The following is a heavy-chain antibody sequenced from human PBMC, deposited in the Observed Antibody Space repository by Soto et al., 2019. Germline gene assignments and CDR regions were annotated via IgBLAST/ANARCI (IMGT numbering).Heavy chain of an antibody. CDR2: IFVTSTII. V-gene: IGHV3-48*04. Sequence: VQLVESGGKLVQPGRSLRLSCVASGFTFSDYSMVWVRQSPGKGLEWISYIFVTSTIIYYADSVKGRFTVSRDNAQNSLSLLMNSLRVEDTGIYYCPRDKDWAFDNWGQGTLVTVSS. D-gene: IGHD3-9*01. CDR3: PRDKDWAFDN. J-gene: IGHJ4*02. CDR1: GFTFSDYS.